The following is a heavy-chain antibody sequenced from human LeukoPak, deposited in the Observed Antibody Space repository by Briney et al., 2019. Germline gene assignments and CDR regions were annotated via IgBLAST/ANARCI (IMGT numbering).Heavy chain of an antibody. J-gene: IGHJ4*02. CDR1: GFTFSSYD. D-gene: IGHD5-12*01. CDR2: ISYDGSNK. CDR3: AKERRGYDWRVFDY. V-gene: IGHV3-30*18. Sequence: GGSLRLSCAASGFTFSSYDMHWVRQAPGKGLEWVAVISYDGSNKYYADSVKGRFTISRDNSKNTLYLQMNSLRAEDTAVYYCAKERRGYDWRVFDYWGQGTLVTVSS.